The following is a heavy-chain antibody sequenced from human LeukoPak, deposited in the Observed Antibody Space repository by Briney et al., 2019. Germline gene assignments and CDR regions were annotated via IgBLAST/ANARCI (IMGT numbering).Heavy chain of an antibody. CDR1: GYTFTGYY. CDR3: ARDKGAIVVVPAATNWFDP. Sequence: ASVKVSCKASGYTFTGYYMHWVRQAPGQGVEWMGWINPNSGVTNYAQKFQGRVTMTRETSISTAYMALSRLRSEDTAVYYCARDKGAIVVVPAATNWFDPWGQGTLVTVSS. CDR2: INPNSGVT. J-gene: IGHJ5*02. V-gene: IGHV1-2*02. D-gene: IGHD2-2*01.